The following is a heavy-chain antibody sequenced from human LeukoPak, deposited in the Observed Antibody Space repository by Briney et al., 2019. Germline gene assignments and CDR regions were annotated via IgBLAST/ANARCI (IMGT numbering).Heavy chain of an antibody. CDR3: ARCRYSYYYGSGGPYWFDP. J-gene: IGHJ5*02. Sequence: GASVKVSCKASGYTFTSYDINWVRQATGQGLEWMGWMNPNSGNTGYAQKFQGRVTMTRNTSISTAYMELSSLRSEDTAVYYCARCRYSYYYGSGGPYWFDPWGQGTLVTVSS. D-gene: IGHD3-10*01. V-gene: IGHV1-8*01. CDR2: MNPNSGNT. CDR1: GYTFTSYD.